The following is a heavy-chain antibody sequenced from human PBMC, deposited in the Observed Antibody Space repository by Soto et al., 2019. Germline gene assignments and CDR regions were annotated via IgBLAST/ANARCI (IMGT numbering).Heavy chain of an antibody. J-gene: IGHJ4*02. V-gene: IGHV2-5*02. CDR1: GFSLTTSGVG. CDR3: APRVLRTVFGLVTTTAIYFDF. CDR2: IYWDDDK. D-gene: IGHD3-3*01. Sequence: QITLNEAGPTQVKPRQTLTLTCTFSGFSLTTSGVGVGWIRQSPGKPPEWLALIYWDDDKRYSPSLQSRLTITKDTSKNEVVLTMADLDPADTATYYCAPRVLRTVFGLVTTTAIYFDFWGQGTPVAVSS.